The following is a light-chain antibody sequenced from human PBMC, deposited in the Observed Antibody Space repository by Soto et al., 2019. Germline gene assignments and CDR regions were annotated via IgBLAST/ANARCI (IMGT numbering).Light chain of an antibody. Sequence: DIQMTQSPSTLSASVGDRVTITCRASQSISTWLAWYQQKPGKAPKLLIYKASSLESGVPSRFSGSGSGTEFTLTISSLQPDDFATYYCQQYNSYWTCGQGTQ. CDR1: QSISTW. CDR3: QQYNSYWT. CDR2: KAS. J-gene: IGKJ1*01. V-gene: IGKV1-5*03.